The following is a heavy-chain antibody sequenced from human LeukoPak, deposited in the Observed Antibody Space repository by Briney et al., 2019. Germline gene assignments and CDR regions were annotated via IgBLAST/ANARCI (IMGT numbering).Heavy chain of an antibody. CDR3: ARDGDGDYVDY. D-gene: IGHD2-21*02. V-gene: IGHV3-74*01. CDR2: INNDGSST. J-gene: IGHJ4*02. Sequence: PGGSLRLSCAASGFTFSSYWMHWVRQAPGKGLVWVSRINNDGSSTSYADSVKGRFTISRDNAKNTLYLQMNSLRAEDTAVYYCARDGDGDYVDYWGQGTLVTVSS. CDR1: GFTFSSYW.